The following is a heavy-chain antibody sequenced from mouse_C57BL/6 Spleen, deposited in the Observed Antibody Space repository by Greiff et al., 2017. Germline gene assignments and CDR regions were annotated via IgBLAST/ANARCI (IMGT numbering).Heavy chain of an antibody. J-gene: IGHJ1*03. CDR1: GYTFTDYN. D-gene: IGHD2-3*01. CDR3: ARGDGYYGGYFDV. Sequence: VQLQQSGPELVKPGASVKIPCKASGYTFTDYNMDWVTQSHGKSLEWIGDINPNNGGTIYNQKFKGKATLTVDKSSSTAYMELRSLTSEDTAVYYCARGDGYYGGYFDVWGTGTTVTVSS. V-gene: IGHV1-18*01. CDR2: INPNNGGT.